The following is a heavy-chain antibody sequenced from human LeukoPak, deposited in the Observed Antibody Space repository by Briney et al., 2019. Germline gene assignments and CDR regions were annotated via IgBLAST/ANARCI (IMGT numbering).Heavy chain of an antibody. Sequence: GGSLRLSCAASGFTVSSSYMSWVRQAPGKGLEWVSVIYSGGSTYYADSVKGRFTISRDNSKNTLYLQMNSLRAEDTAVYYCARDQGLYDYLYMDVWGKGTTVTVSS. V-gene: IGHV3-66*02. CDR2: IYSGGST. CDR1: GFTVSSSY. D-gene: IGHD5-12*01. CDR3: ARDQGLYDYLYMDV. J-gene: IGHJ6*03.